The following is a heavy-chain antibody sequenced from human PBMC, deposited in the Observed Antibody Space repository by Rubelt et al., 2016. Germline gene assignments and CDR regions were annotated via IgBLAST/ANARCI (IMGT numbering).Heavy chain of an antibody. D-gene: IGHD6-13*01. CDR2: ISAYNGKT. Sequence: QVQLVQSGAEVKKPGASVKVSCKASGYTFTSYGISWVRQAPGQGLEWMGWISAYNGKTNYAQKLQGRGTLTTDTSTGTAYMELRSLRSDDTAVYYCASMYSSSWYRGWFDPWGQGTLVTVSS. J-gene: IGHJ5*02. CDR3: ASMYSSSWYRGWFDP. V-gene: IGHV1-18*01. CDR1: GYTFTSYG.